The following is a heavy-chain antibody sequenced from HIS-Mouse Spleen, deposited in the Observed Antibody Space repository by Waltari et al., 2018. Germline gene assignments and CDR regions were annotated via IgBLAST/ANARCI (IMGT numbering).Heavy chain of an antibody. CDR1: GDTFTSYD. J-gene: IGHJ3*02. Sequence: QVHRVQSGSEVTKPGDSVKVSCKASGDTFTSYDITWVRQATGQGLEWMGWMNPNSGNTGYAQKFQGRVTMTRNTSISTAYMELSSLRSEDTAVYYCASGNWNDGAFDIWGQGTMVTVSS. CDR2: MNPNSGNT. V-gene: IGHV1-8*01. D-gene: IGHD1-1*01. CDR3: ASGNWNDGAFDI.